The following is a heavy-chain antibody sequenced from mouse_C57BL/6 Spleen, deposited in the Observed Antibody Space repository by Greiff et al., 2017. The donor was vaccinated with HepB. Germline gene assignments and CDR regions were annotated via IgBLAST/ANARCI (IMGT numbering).Heavy chain of an antibody. Sequence: VQLQQPGAELVKPGASVKVSCKASGYTFTSYWMHWVKQRPGQGLEWIGRIHPSDSDTNYNQKFKGKATLTVDRSSSTAYMQLSSLTSEDSAVYYCAMDNGSSYWFAYWGQGTLVTVSA. V-gene: IGHV1-74*01. CDR3: AMDNGSSYWFAY. J-gene: IGHJ3*01. D-gene: IGHD1-1*01. CDR1: GYTFTSYW. CDR2: IHPSDSDT.